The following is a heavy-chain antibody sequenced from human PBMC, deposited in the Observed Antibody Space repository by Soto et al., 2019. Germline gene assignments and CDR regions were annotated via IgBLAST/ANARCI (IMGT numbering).Heavy chain of an antibody. Sequence: GGSLRLSCAASGFTLSSYWMSWIRQVPGKGLEWVANTKGDGSEMYLIDSVAGRFTISRDNARNTVSLQMNNLKVKDTALYYWVRDGRGSWHFDTLGQGTLVTVFS. D-gene: IGHD6-13*01. CDR1: GFTLSSYW. J-gene: IGHJ4*02. CDR2: TKGDGSEM. CDR3: VRDGRGSWHFDT. V-gene: IGHV3-7*01.